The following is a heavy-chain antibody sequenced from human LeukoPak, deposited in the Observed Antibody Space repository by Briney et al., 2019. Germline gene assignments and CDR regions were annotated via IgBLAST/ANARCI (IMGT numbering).Heavy chain of an antibody. J-gene: IGHJ6*03. Sequence: GGSLRLSCAASGFTFSSYSMNWVRQAPGKGLEWVSYISSSSSTIYYADSVKGRFTISRDNAKNSLYLQMNSLRAEDTAVYYCARDLHPSYYGSGRAMDVWGKGTTVTISS. CDR1: GFTFSSYS. CDR3: ARDLHPSYYGSGRAMDV. V-gene: IGHV3-48*01. CDR2: ISSSSSTI. D-gene: IGHD3-10*01.